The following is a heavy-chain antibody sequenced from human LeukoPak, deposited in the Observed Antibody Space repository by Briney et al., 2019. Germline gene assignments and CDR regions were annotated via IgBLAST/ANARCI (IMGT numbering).Heavy chain of an antibody. J-gene: IGHJ3*02. CDR2: IYYSGST. Sequence: SQTLSLTCTVSGGSISSGDYYWSWIRQPPGKGLEWIGYIYYSGSTYYNPSLKSRVTISVDTSKNQFSLKLSSVTAADTAVYYCARYLSAYYYDSSGYSDAFDIWGQGTMVTVSS. CDR1: GGSISSGDYY. CDR3: ARYLSAYYYDSSGYSDAFDI. V-gene: IGHV4-30-4*01. D-gene: IGHD3-22*01.